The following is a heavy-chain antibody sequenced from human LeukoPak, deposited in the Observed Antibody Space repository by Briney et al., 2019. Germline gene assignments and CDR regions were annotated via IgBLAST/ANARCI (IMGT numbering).Heavy chain of an antibody. V-gene: IGHV3-7*01. Sequence: GGSLRLSCAASGITFSNAWMTWVRQAPGKGLEWVANIKGDGSGKYYVDSVKGRFTISRDNAKNTLYLQMNSLRAEDTAVYYCARAGTSHLLYYFDYWGQGTLVTVSS. D-gene: IGHD2-15*01. CDR1: GITFSNAW. J-gene: IGHJ4*02. CDR3: ARAGTSHLLYYFDY. CDR2: IKGDGSGK.